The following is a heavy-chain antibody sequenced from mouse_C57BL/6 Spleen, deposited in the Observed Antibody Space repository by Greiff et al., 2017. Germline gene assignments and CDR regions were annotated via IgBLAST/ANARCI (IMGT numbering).Heavy chain of an antibody. V-gene: IGHV5-9-1*02. J-gene: IGHJ4*01. CDR2: ISSGGDYI. Sequence: EVKVEESGEGLVKPGGSLKLSCAASGFTFSSYAMSWVRQTPEKRLEWVAYISSGGDYIYYADTVKGRFTISRDNARNTLYLQMSSLKSEDTAMYYCTREWLLPNYYAMDYWGQGTSVTVSS. CDR1: GFTFSSYA. CDR3: TREWLLPNYYAMDY. D-gene: IGHD2-3*01.